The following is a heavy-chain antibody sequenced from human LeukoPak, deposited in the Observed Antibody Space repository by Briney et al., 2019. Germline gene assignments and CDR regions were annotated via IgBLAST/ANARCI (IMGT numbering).Heavy chain of an antibody. V-gene: IGHV1-2*02. D-gene: IGHD3-10*01. CDR3: ARSYGSGRREVFDI. Sequence: ASVTVSFLSSVYIFTHHFMHWVRQAPGKGREWMGWINPNSCGTNNAQKLQGRVTMTGDTSIRTAYMELRRLRSGETVVYYCARSYGSGRREVFDIWGQGTRVTVSS. J-gene: IGHJ3*02. CDR2: INPNSCGT. CDR1: VYIFTHHF.